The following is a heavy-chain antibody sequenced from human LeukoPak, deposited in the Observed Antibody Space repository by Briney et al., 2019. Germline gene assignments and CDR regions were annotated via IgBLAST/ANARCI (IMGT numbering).Heavy chain of an antibody. CDR1: GGSISSGDYY. CDR2: IYYSGST. D-gene: IGHD3-22*01. V-gene: IGHV4-30-4*01. J-gene: IGHJ5*02. CDR3: ARSGLYDSSGYYMGPFDP. Sequence: SETLSLTCTVSGGSISSGDYYWSWIRQPPGKGLEWNGYIYYSGSTYYNPSLKSRVTISVDTSKNQFSLKLSSVTAADTAVYYCARSGLYDSSGYYMGPFDPWGQGTLVTVSS.